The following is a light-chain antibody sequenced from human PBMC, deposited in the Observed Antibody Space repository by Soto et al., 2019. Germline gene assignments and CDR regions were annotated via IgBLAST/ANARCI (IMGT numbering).Light chain of an antibody. CDR1: SRDVGGYNY. Sequence: QSVLTQPRSVSGSPGQSVTISCTGTSRDVGGYNYVSWYQQHPGKAPKLMIYDVSKRPSGVPDRFSGSKSGNTASLTISGLQAEDEADYYCCSYAGGYTHAVFGGGTKLTVL. CDR3: CSYAGGYTHAV. V-gene: IGLV2-11*01. J-gene: IGLJ2*01. CDR2: DVS.